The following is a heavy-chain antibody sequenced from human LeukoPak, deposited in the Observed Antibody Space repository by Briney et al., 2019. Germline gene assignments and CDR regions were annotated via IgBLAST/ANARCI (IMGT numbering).Heavy chain of an antibody. Sequence: PGGSLRLSCAAPGFTFSSYAMSWVRQAPGKGLEWVSAISGSGGSTYYADSVKGRFAISRDNSKNTLYLQMNSLRAEDTAVYYCAKGSYYYDSSGYLDYWGQGTLVTVSS. D-gene: IGHD3-22*01. V-gene: IGHV3-23*01. CDR3: AKGSYYYDSSGYLDY. CDR2: ISGSGGST. CDR1: GFTFSSYA. J-gene: IGHJ4*02.